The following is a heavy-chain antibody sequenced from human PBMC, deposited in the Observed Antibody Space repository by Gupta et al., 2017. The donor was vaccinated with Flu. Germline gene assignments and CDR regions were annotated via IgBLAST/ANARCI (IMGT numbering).Heavy chain of an antibody. J-gene: IGHJ6*02. CDR2: IYPGDSDT. CDR3: ARLPYSSSWVDYYYYYGMDV. D-gene: IGHD6-13*01. V-gene: IGHV5-51*01. CDR1: GYSFTSYW. Sequence: EVQLVQSGAEVKKPGESLKISCKGSGYSFTSYWIGWVRQMPGNGLEWMGIIYPGDSDTRYSPSFQGQVTISADKSISTAYLQWSSLKASDTAMYYCARLPYSSSWVDYYYYYGMDVWGQGTTVTVSS.